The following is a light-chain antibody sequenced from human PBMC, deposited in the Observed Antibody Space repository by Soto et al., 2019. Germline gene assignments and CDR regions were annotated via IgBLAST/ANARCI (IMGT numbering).Light chain of an antibody. CDR1: QSVRTY. Sequence: EIVSTQSPATLSLSPGERATLSCRASQSVRTYLAWYQPKPGQAPSLLIYYALHRATDIPARFTGSGSATDFTLTISSLEAEDFAVDYCQQRSGWLTFGGGTKVDIK. J-gene: IGKJ4*01. V-gene: IGKV3-11*01. CDR3: QQRSGWLT. CDR2: YAL.